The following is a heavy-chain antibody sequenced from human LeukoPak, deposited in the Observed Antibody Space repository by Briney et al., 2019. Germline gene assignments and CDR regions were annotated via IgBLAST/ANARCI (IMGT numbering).Heavy chain of an antibody. CDR2: IIPILGIA. Sequence: SVKVSCKASGGTFSSYTISWVRQAPGQGLEWMGRIIPILGIANYAQKFQGRVTITADKSTSTAYMELSSLRSEDTTVYYCATPSARKGSYGDYGDFDYWGQGTLVTVSA. J-gene: IGHJ4*02. D-gene: IGHD4-17*01. V-gene: IGHV1-69*02. CDR3: ATPSARKGSYGDYGDFDY. CDR1: GGTFSSYT.